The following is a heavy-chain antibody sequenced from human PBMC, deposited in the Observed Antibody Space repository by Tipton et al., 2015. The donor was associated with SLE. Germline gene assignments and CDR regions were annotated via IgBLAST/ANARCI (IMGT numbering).Heavy chain of an antibody. Sequence: SLRLSCAASGFTFSSYAMSWVRQAPGKGLEWVSAISGSGGSTYYADSVKGRFTISRDNSKNTLYLQMNSLRAEDTAVYYCASGSIAAAGKEYYFDYWGQGTLVTVSS. J-gene: IGHJ4*02. CDR2: ISGSGGST. CDR1: GFTFSSYA. V-gene: IGHV3-23*01. CDR3: ASGSIAAAGKEYYFDY. D-gene: IGHD6-13*01.